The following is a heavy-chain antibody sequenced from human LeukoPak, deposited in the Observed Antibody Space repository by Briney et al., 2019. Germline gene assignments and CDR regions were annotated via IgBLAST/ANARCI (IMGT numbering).Heavy chain of an antibody. CDR1: GGSISSYY. D-gene: IGHD3-16*01. J-gene: IGHJ5*02. CDR2: IYYSGST. Sequence: PSETLSLTCTVPGGSISSYYWSWIRQPPGKGLEWIGYIYYSGSTNYNPSLKSRVTISVDTSKNQFSLKLSSVTAADTAVYYCASNMITFGGVRGWFDPWGQGTLVTVSS. CDR3: ASNMITFGGVRGWFDP. V-gene: IGHV4-59*01.